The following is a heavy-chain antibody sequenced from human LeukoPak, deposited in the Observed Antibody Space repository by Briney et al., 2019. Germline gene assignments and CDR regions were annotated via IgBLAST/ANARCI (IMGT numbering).Heavy chain of an antibody. CDR3: ARGGGWLQFASLFEY. Sequence: PSETLSLTCTVSGGSISNYYWSWIRQPPGKGLEWIGYIYDSGSSNYNPSLQSRGTISLDTSKNQFSLRLSSLTAADTAVYYCARGGGWLQFASLFEYWGQGTLVTVSS. D-gene: IGHD5-24*01. CDR1: GGSISNYY. J-gene: IGHJ4*02. V-gene: IGHV4-59*01. CDR2: IYDSGSS.